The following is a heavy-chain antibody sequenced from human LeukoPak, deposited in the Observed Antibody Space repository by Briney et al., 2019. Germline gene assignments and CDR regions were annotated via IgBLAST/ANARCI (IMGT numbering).Heavy chain of an antibody. CDR2: INWNGGST. CDR3: ARDYGSEIIVGATYFDY. D-gene: IGHD1-26*01. Sequence: GGSLRLSYAASGFTFGDYGMSWVRQAPGKGLEWVSGINWNGGSTGYADSVKGRFTISRDNAKNSLYLQMNSLRAEDTALYYCARDYGSEIIVGATYFDYRGERTLVTVSS. CDR1: GFTFGDYG. V-gene: IGHV3-20*03. J-gene: IGHJ4*02.